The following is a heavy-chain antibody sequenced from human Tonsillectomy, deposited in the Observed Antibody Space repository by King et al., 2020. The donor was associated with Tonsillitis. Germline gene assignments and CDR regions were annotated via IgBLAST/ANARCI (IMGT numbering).Heavy chain of an antibody. Sequence: QLVQSGAEVKKPGESLKISCQGSGYSFGTYWISWVRQTPGKVLEWMGDMFPGDSDTRYTTSFQDQVTISAAKSISTAYLHWTRLKASDTASYYCARRMMWDLPLNNDVFDLWGQGTMVVVSP. D-gene: IGHD1-26*01. CDR2: MFPGDSDT. V-gene: IGHV5-51*03. J-gene: IGHJ3*01. CDR3: ARRMMWDLPLNNDVFDL. CDR1: GYSFGTYW.